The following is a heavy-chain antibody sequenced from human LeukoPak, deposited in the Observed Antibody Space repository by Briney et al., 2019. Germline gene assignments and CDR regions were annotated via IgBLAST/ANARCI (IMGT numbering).Heavy chain of an antibody. J-gene: IGHJ4*02. V-gene: IGHV4-31*03. CDR3: ARTYNWSGYPLDY. D-gene: IGHD3-3*01. CDR2: IYYSGST. CDR1: GGSISSGGYY. Sequence: SETLSLTCTVSGGSISSGGYYWSWIRQHPGKGLEWIGYIYYSGSTYYNPSLKSRVTISVDTSKNQFSLKLSSVTAADTAVYYCARTYNWSGYPLDYWGQGTLVTVSP.